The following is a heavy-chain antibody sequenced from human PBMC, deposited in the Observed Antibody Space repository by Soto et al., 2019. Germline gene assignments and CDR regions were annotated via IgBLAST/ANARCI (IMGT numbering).Heavy chain of an antibody. V-gene: IGHV5-51*01. CDR2: IYPGDSGT. Sequence: PGESLKISCKASGYTFYAYWIGWVRQMPGKGLEWMGIIYPGDSGTHYSPSFKGQVTISADKSISTAYLQWSSLRASDTATYYCVRRGLDRLFYSLDVWGQGTKVTVSS. CDR1: GYTFYAYW. D-gene: IGHD1-1*01. J-gene: IGHJ6*02. CDR3: VRRGLDRLFYSLDV.